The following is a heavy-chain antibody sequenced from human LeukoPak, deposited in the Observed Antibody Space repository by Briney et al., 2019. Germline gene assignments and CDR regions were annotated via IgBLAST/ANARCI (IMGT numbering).Heavy chain of an antibody. D-gene: IGHD1-7*01. V-gene: IGHV3-74*01. Sequence: GGSLRLSCATSGLTFRTTWMHWVRQAPGKGLMWVSRMNGEGTTIDYADSVKGRFTVSKDYAKNTLFLQMNNLRTEDTAPYFCATARNFRFEYWGQGSLVIVSS. CDR3: ATARNFRFEY. CDR2: MNGEGTTI. CDR1: GLTFRTTW. J-gene: IGHJ4*02.